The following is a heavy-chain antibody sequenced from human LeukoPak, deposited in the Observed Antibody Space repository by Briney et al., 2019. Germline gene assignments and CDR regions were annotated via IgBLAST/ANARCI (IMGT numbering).Heavy chain of an antibody. J-gene: IGHJ6*02. Sequence: ASVKVSCKASGYTFTNYGVSWVRQAPGQGLEWMGWISAYDGNTNFAQKLQGRVTLTTDTSASTAYMELRSLRSDDTAVYYCARGDRHPYYYSAGMDVWGQGTTVTVSS. CDR1: GYTFTNYG. CDR3: ARGDRHPYYYSAGMDV. CDR2: ISAYDGNT. V-gene: IGHV1-18*01.